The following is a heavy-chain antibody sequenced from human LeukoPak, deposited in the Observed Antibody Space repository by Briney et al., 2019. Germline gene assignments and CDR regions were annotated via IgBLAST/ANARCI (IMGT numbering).Heavy chain of an antibody. CDR1: GFTFSTYA. V-gene: IGHV3-23*01. CDR3: ARDSGSYLQPTDY. J-gene: IGHJ4*02. CDR2: LTGNGGSE. D-gene: IGHD1-26*01. Sequence: GGSLRLSCAASGFTFSTYAMTWVRQAPGKGLEWVSSLTGNGGSEYYADSVKGRFTISRDNSKNTVYLQMNSLRAEDTAVYHCARDSGSYLQPTDYWGQGTLVTVSS.